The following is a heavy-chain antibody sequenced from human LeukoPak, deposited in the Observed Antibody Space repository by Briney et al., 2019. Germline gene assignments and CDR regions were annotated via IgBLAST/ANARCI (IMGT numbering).Heavy chain of an antibody. J-gene: IGHJ5*02. CDR3: ARGVRPYGWFDP. CDR1: GGSISSYY. D-gene: IGHD4-17*01. CDR2: IYYSGST. V-gene: IGHV4-59*12. Sequence: SETLSLTCTVSGGSISSYYWSWIRQPPGKGLEWIGYIYYSGSTNYNPSLKSRVTISVDTSKKQFSLKLSFVTAADTAVYYCARGVRPYGWFDPWGQGTLVTVSS.